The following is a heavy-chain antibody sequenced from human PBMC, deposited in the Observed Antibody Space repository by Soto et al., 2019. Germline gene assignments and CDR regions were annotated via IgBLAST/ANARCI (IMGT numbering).Heavy chain of an antibody. CDR1: GGTFSSYA. CDR2: IIPIFGTA. J-gene: IGHJ6*02. V-gene: IGHV1-69*13. Sequence: SVKVSFKASGGTFSSYAISWVRQAPGQGLEWMGGIIPIFGTANYAQKFQGRVTITADESTSTAYMELSSLRSEDTAVYYCARDRLGYKANGMDVWGQGTTVTVSS. CDR3: ARDRLGYKANGMDV. D-gene: IGHD1-20*01.